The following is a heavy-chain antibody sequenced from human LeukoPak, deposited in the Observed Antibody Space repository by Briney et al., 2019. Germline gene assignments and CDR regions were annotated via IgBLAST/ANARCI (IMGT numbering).Heavy chain of an antibody. V-gene: IGHV3-48*03. J-gene: IGHJ6*02. CDR2: ISTSGSTI. CDR3: ASYCTNGVCDHYYYYGMDV. Sequence: GRSLRLSCAASGFTFNNYEMNWVRQAPGKGLEWVSYISTSGSTIYYADSVKGRFTTSRDNAKNSLYLQMNSLRAEDTAVYYCASYCTNGVCDHYYYYGMDVWGQGTTVTVPS. CDR1: GFTFNNYE. D-gene: IGHD2-8*01.